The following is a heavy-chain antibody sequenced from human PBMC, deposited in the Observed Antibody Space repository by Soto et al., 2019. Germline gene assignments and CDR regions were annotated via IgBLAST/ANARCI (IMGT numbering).Heavy chain of an antibody. J-gene: IGHJ4*02. D-gene: IGHD4-17*01. CDR1: GFSLSTSGVG. Sequence: QITLKESGPTLVKPTQTLTLTCTFSGFSLSTSGVGVGWIRQPPGKALEWLGIIYWDDDKRYRSSLKSRLIITKDTSKNQVVLTMTNMDPVDTATYYCAHRKLGLPFDYWGQGTLVTVSS. CDR2: IYWDDDK. CDR3: AHRKLGLPFDY. V-gene: IGHV2-5*02.